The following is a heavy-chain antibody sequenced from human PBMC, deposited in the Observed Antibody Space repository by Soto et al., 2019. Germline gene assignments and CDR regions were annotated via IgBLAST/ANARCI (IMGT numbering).Heavy chain of an antibody. J-gene: IGHJ5*02. CDR2: IIPIFGTA. CDR3: ARALGYYYDSSGWFDP. CDR1: GGTFSSYA. Sequence: SVKVSCKASGGTFSSYAISWVRQAPGQGLEWMGGIIPIFGTANYAQKFQGRVTITADESTSTAYMELSSLRSEDTAVYYCARALGYYYDSSGWFDPWGQGTLVTVSS. V-gene: IGHV1-69*13. D-gene: IGHD3-22*01.